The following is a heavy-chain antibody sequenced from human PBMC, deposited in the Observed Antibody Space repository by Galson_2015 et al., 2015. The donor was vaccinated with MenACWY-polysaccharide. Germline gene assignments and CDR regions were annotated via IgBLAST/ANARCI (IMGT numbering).Heavy chain of an antibody. CDR1: GYTFTSYG. D-gene: IGHD3-10*01. CDR3: ARENVLLWSTRWFDP. Sequence: SCKASGYTFTSYGITWVRQAPGQGLEWMGWIGAYNGKTNHAQKLQGRVTMTTDTSTSTAYMELRSLRSDDTAVYYCARENVLLWSTRWFDPWGQGTLVTVSS. V-gene: IGHV1-18*01. J-gene: IGHJ5*02. CDR2: IGAYNGKT.